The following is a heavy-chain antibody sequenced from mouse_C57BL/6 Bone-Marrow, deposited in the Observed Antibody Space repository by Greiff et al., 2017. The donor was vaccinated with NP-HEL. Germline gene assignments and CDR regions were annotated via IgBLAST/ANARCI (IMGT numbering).Heavy chain of an antibody. CDR2: ISSGGSYT. CDR3: AIQAANWSWFAY. J-gene: IGHJ3*01. Sequence: EVQLVESGGDLVKPGGSLKLSCAASGFTFSSYGMSWVRQTPDKRLEWVATISSGGSYTYYPDSVKGRFTISRDNAKNTLYLQMSSLKSEDTAMYYCAIQAANWSWFAYWGQGTLVTVSA. D-gene: IGHD4-1*01. V-gene: IGHV5-6*01. CDR1: GFTFSSYG.